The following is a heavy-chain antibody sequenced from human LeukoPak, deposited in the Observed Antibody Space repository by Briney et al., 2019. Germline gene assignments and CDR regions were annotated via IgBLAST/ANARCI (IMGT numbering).Heavy chain of an antibody. V-gene: IGHV3-53*01. CDR3: ARASWRGYSYGPPNN. CDR2: IYSGGST. J-gene: IGHJ4*02. Sequence: GGSLRLSCAASGFTVSSNYMSWVRQAPGKGLEWVSVIYSGGSTYYADSVKGRFTISRDNSKNTLYLQINSLRAEDTAVYYCARASWRGYSYGPPNNWGQGTLVTVSS. D-gene: IGHD5-18*01. CDR1: GFTVSSNY.